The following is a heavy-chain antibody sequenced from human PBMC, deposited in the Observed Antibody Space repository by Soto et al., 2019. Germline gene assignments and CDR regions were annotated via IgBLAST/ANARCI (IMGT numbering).Heavy chain of an antibody. D-gene: IGHD2-2*01. J-gene: IGHJ6*02. CDR1: GGSFSSDH. Sequence: QVRLQESGPGLVKPSETLSLTCNVSGGSFSSDHWGWIRQPPGKGLEWIGKINNSGITNYNPSLKSRATISVDTSKNLFSLKMTSETAADTAVYYSTRVKPWYCSSSNYYYYYGLDDLGQGTTVIVSS. V-gene: IGHV4-59*01. CDR3: TRVKPWYCSSSNYYYYYGLDD. CDR2: INNSGIT.